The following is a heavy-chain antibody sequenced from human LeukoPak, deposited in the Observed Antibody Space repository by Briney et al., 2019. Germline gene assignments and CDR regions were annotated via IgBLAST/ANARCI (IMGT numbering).Heavy chain of an antibody. CDR3: PKDAWGLSFAELLLD. Sequence: PGGSLRLSCAASRLTYSCYGMYGVRQAPGKGLEWVAVISYDGSNTYYADSVKGRFTISRDNSKNTLYLQMNSRRAKDWAAYYCPKDAWGLSFAELLLDWGQGTLVTVSS. J-gene: IGHJ4*02. CDR1: RLTYSCYG. D-gene: IGHD3-10*01. V-gene: IGHV3-30*18. CDR2: ISYDGSNT.